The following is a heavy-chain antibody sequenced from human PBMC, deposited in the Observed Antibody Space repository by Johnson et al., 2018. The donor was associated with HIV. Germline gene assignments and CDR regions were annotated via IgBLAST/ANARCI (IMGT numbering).Heavy chain of an antibody. CDR3: AKERSYSDAFDF. CDR2: ISGSGSSI. J-gene: IGHJ3*01. D-gene: IGHD3-10*01. CDR1: GFTFRSYA. Sequence: EQLVESGGGLVQPGGSLRLSCVASGFTFRSYAMSWVRQAPGKGLDWVSGISGSGSSINYADSVKGRFTISRDNSKNTLYLEMNSLRAEDTAVYYCAKERSYSDAFDFWGQGTMVTVSS. V-gene: IGHV3-23*04.